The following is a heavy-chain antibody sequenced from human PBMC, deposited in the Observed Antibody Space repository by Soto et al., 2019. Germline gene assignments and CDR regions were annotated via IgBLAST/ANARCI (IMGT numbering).Heavy chain of an antibody. Sequence: HEHLVQSGAEVKRPGASLKVSCKASGYSFTGYYIHWVRQAPGQGLEWMGWINPDSGATNYAQNFQGRVALTSDASIRTASMDLTSLTSDDTAAYYCARGDYGTGGYPFPYFDYWGQGTLVIVSS. CDR1: GYSFTGYY. J-gene: IGHJ4*02. D-gene: IGHD2-8*02. V-gene: IGHV1-2*02. CDR2: INPDSGAT. CDR3: ARGDYGTGGYPFPYFDY.